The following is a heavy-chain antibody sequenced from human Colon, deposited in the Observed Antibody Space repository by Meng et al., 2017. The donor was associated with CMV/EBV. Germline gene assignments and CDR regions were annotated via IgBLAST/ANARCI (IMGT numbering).Heavy chain of an antibody. V-gene: IGHV4-39*07. CDR2: IHYTGNT. D-gene: IGHD1-26*01. J-gene: IGHJ4*02. CDR1: GDSINSDTHH. CDR3: ARSMGGAPADY. Sequence: GSLRLSCTVSGDSINSDTHHWGRTRQPPGKGLEWIGNIHYTGNTYYNPSLRGRVTLSVDRSKHQFSLKLDSVTAADTAVYDCARSMGGAPADYWGQGTQVTVSS.